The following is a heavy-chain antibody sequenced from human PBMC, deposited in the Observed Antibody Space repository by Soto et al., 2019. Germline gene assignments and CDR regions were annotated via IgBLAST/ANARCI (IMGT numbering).Heavy chain of an antibody. J-gene: IGHJ4*02. CDR1: GYTLTELS. CDR3: ATAVYRTGTTGAGY. V-gene: IGHV1-24*01. CDR2: FDPEDGET. Sequence: GASVKVSCKVSGYTLTELSMHWVRRAPGKGLEWMGGFDPEDGETIYAQKFQGRVTMTEDTSTDTAYMELSSLRSEDTAVDYCATAVYRTGTTGAGYGGQGSLVTVSS. D-gene: IGHD1-7*01.